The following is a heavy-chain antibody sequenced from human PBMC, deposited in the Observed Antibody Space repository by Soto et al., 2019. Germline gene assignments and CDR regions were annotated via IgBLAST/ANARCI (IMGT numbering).Heavy chain of an antibody. V-gene: IGHV5-51*01. CDR1: GYSFTSYW. Sequence: PGESLKISCKGSGYSFTSYWIGWVRQMPGKGLEWMGIIYPGDSDTRYSPSFQGQVTISADKSISTAYLQWSSLKASDTAMNYCARHRKPQGSSSWFPFDYWGQGTLVTVSS. CDR2: IYPGDSDT. J-gene: IGHJ4*02. CDR3: ARHRKPQGSSSWFPFDY. D-gene: IGHD6-13*01.